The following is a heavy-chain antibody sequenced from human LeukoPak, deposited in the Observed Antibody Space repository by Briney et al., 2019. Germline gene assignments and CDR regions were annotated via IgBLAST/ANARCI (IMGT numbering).Heavy chain of an antibody. CDR3: ATGPFDYGSGSPFYWFDP. CDR2: FDPEDGET. CDR1: GYTLTELS. V-gene: IGHV1-24*01. Sequence: ASVKVSCKVSGYTLTELSMHWVRQAPGKGLGWMGGFDPEDGETIYAQKFQGRVTMTEDTSTDTAYMELSSLRSEDTAVYYCATGPFDYGSGSPFYWFDPWGQGTLVTVSS. J-gene: IGHJ5*02. D-gene: IGHD3-10*01.